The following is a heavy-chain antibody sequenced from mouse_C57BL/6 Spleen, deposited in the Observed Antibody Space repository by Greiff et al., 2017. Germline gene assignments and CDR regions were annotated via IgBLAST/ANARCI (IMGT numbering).Heavy chain of an antibody. CDR2: IDPADGDT. CDR3: TWDCGSSYFDY. Sequence: EVQLVESGAELVRPGASVKLSCTASGFNFKDYYMHWVKQRPEQGLEWIGRIDPADGDTEYAPKFQGKATMTADTSSNTAYLQLSSLTSEDTAVYYCTWDCGSSYFDYWGQGTTLTVSS. V-gene: IGHV14-1*01. D-gene: IGHD1-1*01. J-gene: IGHJ2*01. CDR1: GFNFKDYY.